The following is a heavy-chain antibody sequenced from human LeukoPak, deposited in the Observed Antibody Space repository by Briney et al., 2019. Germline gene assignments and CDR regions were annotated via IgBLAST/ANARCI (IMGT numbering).Heavy chain of an antibody. J-gene: IGHJ3*02. Sequence: SETLSLTCSGSGGSISSYYWSWIRQPAGKGLEWIGRFYSSGNTNYNPSLQSRVNMSVDTSKNQFSLKLSSLTAADTAVYYCARDRSGSSGYYSAVDIWGRGTMVTVSS. CDR1: GGSISSYY. CDR2: FYSSGNT. V-gene: IGHV4-4*07. CDR3: ARDRSGSSGYYSAVDI. D-gene: IGHD3-22*01.